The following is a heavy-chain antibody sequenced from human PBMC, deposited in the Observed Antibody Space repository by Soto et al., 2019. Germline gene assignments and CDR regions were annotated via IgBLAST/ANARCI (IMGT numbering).Heavy chain of an antibody. CDR1: GFSLTATGVG. V-gene: IGHV2-5*02. CDR2: IYWDDTE. CDR3: ALEGYGADNCCDP. D-gene: IGHD3-16*01. Sequence: QITLKESGPTLVQPTQTLTLTCTFSGFSLTATGVGVGWIRQPPGKALEWLALIYWDDTERYSPALKTRLTITKATSKNRAVLRMTHRDPVETATYYCALEGYGADNCCDPWGRGTPASVSS. J-gene: IGHJ5*02.